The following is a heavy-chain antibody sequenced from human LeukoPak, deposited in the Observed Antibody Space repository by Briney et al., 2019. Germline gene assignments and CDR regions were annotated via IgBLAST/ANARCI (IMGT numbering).Heavy chain of an antibody. CDR3: ARIGHDLYQTFDS. Sequence: PGGSLRLSCVASGFSSNNYAMFWVRQAPGKGLEWVSGISDNGDITYYADSVKGRFTVSRDKSKHTLYLELNSLRAEDTAIYYCARIGHDLYQTFDSWGHGTLITVSS. CDR2: ISDNGDIT. CDR1: GFSSNNYA. J-gene: IGHJ5*01. D-gene: IGHD2-2*01. V-gene: IGHV3-23*01.